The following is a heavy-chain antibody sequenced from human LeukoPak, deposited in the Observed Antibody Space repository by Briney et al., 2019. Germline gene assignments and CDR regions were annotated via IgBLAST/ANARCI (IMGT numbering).Heavy chain of an antibody. D-gene: IGHD2-2*01. V-gene: IGHV3-23*01. CDR3: AKGYSTSWLPFFDY. CDR1: GFTFSSYA. Sequence: GSLRLSCAASGFTFSSYAMSWVRQAPGKGLEWVSAIRGSGGTTYYADSVKGRSTISRDDSKNTLYLQMNSLRAEDTAAYYCAKGYSTSWLPFFDYWGQGTLVTVSS. J-gene: IGHJ4*02. CDR2: IRGSGGTT.